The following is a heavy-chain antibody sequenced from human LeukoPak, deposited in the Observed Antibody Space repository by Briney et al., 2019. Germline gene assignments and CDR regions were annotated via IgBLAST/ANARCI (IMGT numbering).Heavy chain of an antibody. Sequence: GASVNVSCKTFNYTFTIYGVSWVRQAPGQGREWMGWISGYNGDTNYQQKFQDRGTMPTDTYTSNAYMELKSLRSDDTAVYYCAREARRYTYGQLIRWFDPWGHGTLVTVSS. CDR3: AREARRYTYGQLIRWFDP. CDR2: ISGYNGDT. V-gene: IGHV1-18*01. J-gene: IGHJ5*02. D-gene: IGHD5-18*01. CDR1: NYTFTIYG.